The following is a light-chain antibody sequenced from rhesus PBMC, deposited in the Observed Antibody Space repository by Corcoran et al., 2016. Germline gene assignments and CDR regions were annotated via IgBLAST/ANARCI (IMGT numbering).Light chain of an antibody. CDR1: QSFSTW. J-gene: IGKJ1*01. V-gene: IGKV1-22*01. CDR2: KAS. CDR3: HQYASSPT. Sequence: DIQMTQSPSSLSASVGDTVTITCRASQSFSTWLDWYQQKPGKAPKLLIYKASRLQSGVPSRSNGSGVGTDFTLPISSLQPDDFATYSCHQYASSPTFGPGTKVEIK.